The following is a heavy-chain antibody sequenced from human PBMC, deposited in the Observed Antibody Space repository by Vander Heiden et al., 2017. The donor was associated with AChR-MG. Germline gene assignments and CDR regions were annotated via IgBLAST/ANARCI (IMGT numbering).Heavy chain of an antibody. CDR2: ISYDGSNK. Sequence: QVQLVESGGGVVQPGRSLRLSCAASGFTFSSYGMHWVRQAPGKGLEWVAVISYDGSNKYYADSVKGRFTISRDNSKNTLYLQMNSLRAEDTAVYYCAKEGTGGAFDIWGHGTMVTVSS. CDR1: GFTFSSYG. D-gene: IGHD1-1*01. J-gene: IGHJ3*02. CDR3: AKEGTGGAFDI. V-gene: IGHV3-30*18.